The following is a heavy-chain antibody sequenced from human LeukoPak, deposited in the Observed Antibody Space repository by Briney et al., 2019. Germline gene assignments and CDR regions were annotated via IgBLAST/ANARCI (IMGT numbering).Heavy chain of an antibody. D-gene: IGHD4-17*01. Sequence: GGSLRLSCAASGFTVSANYMSWVRQAPGRGLEWVSAISGSGGSTYYADSVKGRFTISRDNSKNTLYLQMNSLRAEDTAVYYCAKDLTDYGDYYFDYWGQGTLVTVSS. CDR3: AKDLTDYGDYYFDY. CDR2: ISGSGGST. V-gene: IGHV3-23*01. J-gene: IGHJ4*02. CDR1: GFTVSANY.